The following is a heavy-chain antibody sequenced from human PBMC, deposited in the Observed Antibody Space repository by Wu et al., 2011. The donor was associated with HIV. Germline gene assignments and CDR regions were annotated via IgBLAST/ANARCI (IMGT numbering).Heavy chain of an antibody. CDR3: ARDLGGDEDC. CDR1: GYTFTGYY. V-gene: IGHV1-2*02. D-gene: IGHD2-21*01. Sequence: QVQLVHSGAEVKKPGASVKLSCKASGYTFTGYYMYWVRQAPGQGLEWVGWINPNNGGTNYAQKFQGRVTMTRDTSISTAYMELSRLRSDDTAVYYCARDLGGDEDCWGQGNPGHRLL. CDR2: INPNNGGT. J-gene: IGHJ4*02.